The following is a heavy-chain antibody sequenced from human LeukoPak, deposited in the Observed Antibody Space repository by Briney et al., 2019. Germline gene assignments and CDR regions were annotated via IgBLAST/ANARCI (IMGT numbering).Heavy chain of an antibody. V-gene: IGHV3-30-3*01. D-gene: IGHD3-10*01. J-gene: IGHJ4*02. CDR2: ISYDGSNK. CDR3: ARDLSLWFGELIDY. CDR1: GFTFSSYA. Sequence: PGRSLRLSCAASGFTFSSYAMHWVRQAPGKGLEWVAVISYDGSNKYYADSVKGRFTISRDNSKNTLYLQMNSPRAEDTAVYYCARDLSLWFGELIDYWGQGTLVTVSS.